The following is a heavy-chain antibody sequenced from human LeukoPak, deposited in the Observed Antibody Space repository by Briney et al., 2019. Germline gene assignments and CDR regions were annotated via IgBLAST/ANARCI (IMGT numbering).Heavy chain of an antibody. V-gene: IGHV3-21*01. CDR2: ISSSSSYI. Sequence: GGSLRLSCAASGFTFSSSSMNWVRQAPGKGLEWVSSISSSSSYIYYADSVKGRFTISRDNAKNSLYLQMNSLRAEDTAVYYCARGTGITGTTFGYWGQGTLVTVSS. D-gene: IGHD1-7*01. CDR3: ARGTGITGTTFGY. CDR1: GFTFSSSS. J-gene: IGHJ4*02.